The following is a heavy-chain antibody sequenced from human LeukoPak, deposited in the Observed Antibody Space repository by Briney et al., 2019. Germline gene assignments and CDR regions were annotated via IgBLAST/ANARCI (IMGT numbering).Heavy chain of an antibody. CDR2: TDYRSKWCI. Sequence: QTLSLTCAISGDSVSRNSVTWNWIRQSPSRGLEWLARTDYRSKWCIDYAASVKSRISVIPDTSKNQLSLHLNSVTPEDSAVYYCARFASGSHADYWGQGILVTVSS. V-gene: IGHV6-1*01. D-gene: IGHD3-16*01. J-gene: IGHJ4*02. CDR3: ARFASGSHADY. CDR1: GDSVSRNSVT.